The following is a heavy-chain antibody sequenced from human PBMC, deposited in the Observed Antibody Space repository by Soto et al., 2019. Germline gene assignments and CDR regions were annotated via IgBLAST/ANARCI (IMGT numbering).Heavy chain of an antibody. V-gene: IGHV4-59*01. CDR2: IYYSGST. J-gene: IGHJ6*03. CDR3: ARGLEDPQLIGNYYMDV. CDR1: GGSISSYY. Sequence: SETLSLTCTVSGGSISSYYWSWIRQPPGKGLEWIGYIYYSGSTNYNPSLKSRVTISVDTSKNQSSLKLSSVTAADTAVYYCARGLEDPQLIGNYYMDVWGKGTTVTVSS. D-gene: IGHD3-10*01.